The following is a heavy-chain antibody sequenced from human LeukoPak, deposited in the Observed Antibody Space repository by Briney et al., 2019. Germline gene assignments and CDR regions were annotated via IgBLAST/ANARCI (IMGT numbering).Heavy chain of an antibody. Sequence: SETLSLTCTVSGGSINNYYWSWIRQPAGEGLEWIGRIYTTGSTNYNPSLKSRVTMSVDTSKNQFSLKLTSVTAADTAVYYCARDPAGYYGSGSYYNPYYYYGMDVWGQGTTVTVSS. D-gene: IGHD3-10*01. CDR1: GGSINNYY. CDR3: ARDPAGYYGSGSYYNPYYYYGMDV. J-gene: IGHJ6*02. V-gene: IGHV4-4*07. CDR2: IYTTGST.